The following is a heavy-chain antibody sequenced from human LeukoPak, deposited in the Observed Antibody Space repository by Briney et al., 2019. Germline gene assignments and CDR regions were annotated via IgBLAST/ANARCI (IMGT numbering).Heavy chain of an antibody. Sequence: PSETLSLTCTVSGYSISSGYYWGWIRQPPGKGLEWIGSIYHSGSTYYNPSLKSRVTISVDTSKNQFSLKLSSVTAADTAVYYCARESIAARKGFDYWGQGTLVTVSS. V-gene: IGHV4-38-2*02. CDR2: IYHSGST. D-gene: IGHD6-6*01. CDR3: ARESIAARKGFDY. J-gene: IGHJ4*02. CDR1: GYSISSGYY.